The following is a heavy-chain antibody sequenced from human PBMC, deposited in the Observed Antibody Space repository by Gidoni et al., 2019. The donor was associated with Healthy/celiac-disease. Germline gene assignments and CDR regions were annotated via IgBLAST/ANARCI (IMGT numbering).Heavy chain of an antibody. CDR1: GFTFSSYG. CDR2: ISYDGSNK. Sequence: QVQLVESGGGVVQPGRSLRLSCAASGFTFSSYGMHWVRQAPGKGLEWVAVISYDGSNKYYADSVKGRFTISRDNSKNTLYLQMNSLRAEDTAVYYCAKEAVVAGRKYFQHWGQGTLVTVSS. V-gene: IGHV3-30*18. D-gene: IGHD2-15*01. CDR3: AKEAVVAGRKYFQH. J-gene: IGHJ1*01.